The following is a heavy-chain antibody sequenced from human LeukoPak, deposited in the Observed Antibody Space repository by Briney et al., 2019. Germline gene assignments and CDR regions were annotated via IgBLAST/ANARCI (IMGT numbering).Heavy chain of an antibody. J-gene: IGHJ4*02. D-gene: IGHD1-26*01. CDR2: IYYSGST. Sequence: SETLSLTCTVSGGSISSYYWSWIRQPPGKGLEWIRYIYYSGSTYYNPSLKSRVTISLDTSKNQFFLKLSSVTAADTAVYYCARVVLRWEPYYFDYWGQGTLVTVSS. CDR3: ARVVLRWEPYYFDY. V-gene: IGHV4-59*12. CDR1: GGSISSYY.